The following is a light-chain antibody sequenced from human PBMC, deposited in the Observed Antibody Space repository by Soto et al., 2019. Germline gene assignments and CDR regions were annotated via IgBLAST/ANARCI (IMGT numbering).Light chain of an antibody. CDR1: QSVSSN. J-gene: IGKJ1*01. Sequence: EIVMTQSPATRSVSPGERATLSCRVSQSVSSNLAWYQQKPGQAPRLLIYGASTRATGIPARFSGSGSGTEFTLTISSLQSEDFAVYYCQQYNNWPRWTFGQGTKVDIK. CDR2: GAS. CDR3: QQYNNWPRWT. V-gene: IGKV3-15*01.